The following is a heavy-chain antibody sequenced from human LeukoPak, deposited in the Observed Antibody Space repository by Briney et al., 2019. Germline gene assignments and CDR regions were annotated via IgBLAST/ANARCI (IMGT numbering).Heavy chain of an antibody. D-gene: IGHD2-2*01. V-gene: IGHV4-39*01. J-gene: IGHJ3*02. CDR3: ARPRSTALTDPFGM. CDR2: IYYSRST. CDR1: GRSISSSTYY. Sequence: DTLSLTYTLSGRSISSSTYYWGWIRQPRGKGLDVNESIYYSRSTPYNPSISSRLTKSVDRSKNPYSLTLSSVHAADTSVHNCARPRSTALTDPFGMWGEGTMVTVPS.